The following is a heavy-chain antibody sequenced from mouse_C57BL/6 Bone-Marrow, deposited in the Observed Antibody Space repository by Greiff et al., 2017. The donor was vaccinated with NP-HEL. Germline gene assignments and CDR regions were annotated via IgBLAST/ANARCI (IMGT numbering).Heavy chain of an antibody. Sequence: EVQLVESGGGLVQPGGSLSLSCAASGFTFTDYYMSWVRQPPGKALEWLGFIRNKANGYTTEYSASVKGRFTISRDNSQSILYLQMNALRAEDSATYYCERYGDYFDYWGQGTTLTVSS. CDR1: GFTFTDYY. V-gene: IGHV7-3*01. J-gene: IGHJ2*01. CDR3: ERYGDYFDY. CDR2: IRNKANGYTT.